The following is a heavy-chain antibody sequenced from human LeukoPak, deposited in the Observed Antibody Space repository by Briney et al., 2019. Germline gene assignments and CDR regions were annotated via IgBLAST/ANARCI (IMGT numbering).Heavy chain of an antibody. V-gene: IGHV4-34*01. CDR2: INHSGST. D-gene: IGHD3-22*01. CDR3: ATGGYYDSSGYHDAFDI. CDR1: GGSSSGYY. J-gene: IGHJ3*02. Sequence: SETLSLTCAVYGGSSSGYYWSWIRQPPGKGLEWIGEINHSGSTNYNPSLKSRVTISVDTSKNQCSLKLSSVTAADTAVCYCATGGYYDSSGYHDAFDIWGQGTMVTVSS.